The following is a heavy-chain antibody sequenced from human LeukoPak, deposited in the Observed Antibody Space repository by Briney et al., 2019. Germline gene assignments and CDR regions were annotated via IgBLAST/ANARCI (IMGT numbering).Heavy chain of an antibody. CDR2: INPSGGRT. CDR3: ARVFLGSRSAGAELLGFARLAARHYFDY. J-gene: IGHJ4*02. V-gene: IGHV1-46*01. D-gene: IGHD2-15*01. CDR1: GYTFSNYY. Sequence: ASVKVSCKASGYTFSNYYIHWVRQAPGQGLEWMGKINPSGGRTVYAQMLQGRVTMTTDTSTTTVYMELRSLRSDDTAVYYCARVFLGSRSAGAELLGFARLAARHYFDYWGQGTLVTVSS.